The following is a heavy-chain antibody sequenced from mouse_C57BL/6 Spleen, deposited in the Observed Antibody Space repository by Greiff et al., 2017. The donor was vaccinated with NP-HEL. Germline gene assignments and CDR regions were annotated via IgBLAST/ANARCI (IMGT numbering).Heavy chain of an antibody. CDR2: FHPYNDDT. D-gene: IGHD1-1*01. CDR1: GYTFTTYP. J-gene: IGHJ1*03. V-gene: IGHV1-47*01. CDR3: ARGLTTQSGYFDV. Sequence: QVHVKQSGAELVKPGASVKMSCKASGYTFTTYPIEWMKQNHGKSLEWIGNFHPYNDDTKYNEKFKGKATLTVEKSSSTVYLELSRLTSDDSAVYYCARGLTTQSGYFDVWGTGTTVTVSS.